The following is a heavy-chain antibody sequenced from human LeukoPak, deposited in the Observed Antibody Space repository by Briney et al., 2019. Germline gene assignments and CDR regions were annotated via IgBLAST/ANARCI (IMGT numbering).Heavy chain of an antibody. CDR1: GGSISSYY. CDR3: ARESFVEQLVYYFDY. Sequence: SETLSLTCTVSGGSISSYYWSWIRQPPGKGLEWIGYIYYSGSTYYNPSLKSRVTISVDTSKNQFSLKLSSVTAADTAVYYCARESFVEQLVYYFDYWGQGTLVTVSS. J-gene: IGHJ4*02. CDR2: IYYSGST. D-gene: IGHD6-6*01. V-gene: IGHV4-30-4*08.